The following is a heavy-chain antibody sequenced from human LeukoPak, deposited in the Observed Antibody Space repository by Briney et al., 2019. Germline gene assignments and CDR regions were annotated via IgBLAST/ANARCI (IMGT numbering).Heavy chain of an antibody. CDR2: ISDIGSI. CDR3: ARHVRDGYNRHFDY. J-gene: IGHJ4*02. V-gene: IGHV4-59*08. D-gene: IGHD5-24*01. CDR1: GGSISSYY. Sequence: SETLSLTCTVSGGSISSYYWSWIRQPPGKGLEWIAYISDIGSINYNPSLKSRVTISLDTSKNQFSLKLSSVTAADTAVYYCARHVRDGYNRHFDYWGQGTLVTVSS.